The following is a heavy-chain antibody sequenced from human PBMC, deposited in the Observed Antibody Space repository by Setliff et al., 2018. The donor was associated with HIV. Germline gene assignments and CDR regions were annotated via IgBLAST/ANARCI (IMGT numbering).Heavy chain of an antibody. D-gene: IGHD3-22*01. CDR2: VFHRGSA. V-gene: IGHV4-4*02. Sequence: SETLSLTCAVSGGSISSSNWWSWVRQPPGKGLEWIGEVFHRGSANSNASLRSRVTISVATSKNQFSLKLNSVTTADTAVYYCARSRTSSGYYGVTGYGMDVWGQGTTVTVSS. CDR1: GGSISSSNW. CDR3: ARSRTSSGYYGVTGYGMDV. J-gene: IGHJ6*02.